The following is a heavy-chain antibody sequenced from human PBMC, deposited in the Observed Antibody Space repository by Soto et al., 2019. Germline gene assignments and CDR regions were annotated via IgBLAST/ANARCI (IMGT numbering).Heavy chain of an antibody. V-gene: IGHV1-3*01. CDR1: GSTFTSYA. CDR2: INAGNGNT. Sequence: ASVKHSCASSGSTFTSYAMHWVRQAPGQMLEWMGWINAGNGNTKYSQKFQGRVTITRDTSASTAYMELSSLRSEDTAVYYCATSYYDILTGYPVGMDGWGQGTTVTVSS. CDR3: ATSYYDILTGYPVGMDG. D-gene: IGHD3-9*01. J-gene: IGHJ6*02.